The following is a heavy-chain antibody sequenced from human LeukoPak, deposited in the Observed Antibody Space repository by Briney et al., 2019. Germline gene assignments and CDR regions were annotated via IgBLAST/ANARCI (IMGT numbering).Heavy chain of an antibody. J-gene: IGHJ4*02. D-gene: IGHD3-3*01. CDR2: IHYSGST. Sequence: SETLSLTCTVSGGSIRSSDYYCAWVRQPPGRGLEWIGTIHYSGSTFYKPPLKSRLTVSADTSRNQFYMKLSSVTAADTAVYYCARGRGGTRYDFWSGYGYFDYWGQGTLVTVSS. V-gene: IGHV4-39*01. CDR3: ARGRGGTRYDFWSGYGYFDY. CDR1: GGSIRSSDYY.